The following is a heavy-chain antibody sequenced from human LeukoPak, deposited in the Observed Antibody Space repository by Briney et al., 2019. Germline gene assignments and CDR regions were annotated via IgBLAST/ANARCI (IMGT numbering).Heavy chain of an antibody. CDR1: GGTFISYA. Sequence: ASVKVSCKASGGTFISYATSWVRQAPGQGLEWMGGIIPIFGTANYAQKFQGRVTITADESTSTAYMELSSLRSEDTAVYYCASPMDQSLYYYYYYGMDVWGQGTTVTVSS. CDR2: IIPIFGTA. J-gene: IGHJ6*02. D-gene: IGHD3-10*01. CDR3: ASPMDQSLYYYYYYGMDV. V-gene: IGHV1-69*13.